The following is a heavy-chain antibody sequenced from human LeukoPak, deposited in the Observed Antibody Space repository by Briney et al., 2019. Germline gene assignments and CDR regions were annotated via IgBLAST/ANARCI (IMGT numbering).Heavy chain of an antibody. J-gene: IGHJ5*02. Sequence: PSETLSLTCAVSKASYIGDSWSWIRQPPGKGLEWIGEINHSGSSNYNPSLKSRVTISVDTSKNQFSLKLSSVTAADTAVCYCARGYSSGWYYWFDPWGQGTLVTVSS. CDR3: ARGYSSGWYYWFDP. V-gene: IGHV4-34*01. D-gene: IGHD6-19*01. CDR1: KASYIGDS. CDR2: INHSGSS.